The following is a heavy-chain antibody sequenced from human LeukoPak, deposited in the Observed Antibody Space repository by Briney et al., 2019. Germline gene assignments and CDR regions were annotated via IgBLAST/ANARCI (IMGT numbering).Heavy chain of an antibody. CDR1: GYIYTSYW. V-gene: IGHV5-51*01. CDR2: IYPGDSDT. D-gene: IGHD6-19*01. Sequence: GESLKISCNSSGYIYTSYWIGWVRQMPGKGLEWMGIIYPGDSDTRYSPSFQGQVTISADKSISTAYLQWSSLTASDTAMYYCARHRPYSSGWRHFDYWGQGTLVTVSS. J-gene: IGHJ4*02. CDR3: ARHRPYSSGWRHFDY.